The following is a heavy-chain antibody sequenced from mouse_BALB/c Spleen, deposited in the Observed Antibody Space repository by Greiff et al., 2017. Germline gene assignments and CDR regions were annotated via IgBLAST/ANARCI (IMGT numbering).Heavy chain of an antibody. CDR2: ISYSGST. CDR3: ARNVPGRGFAY. J-gene: IGHJ3*01. D-gene: IGHD1-1*01. CDR1: GYSITSDYA. Sequence: EVKLMESGPGLVKPSQSLSLTCTVTGYSITSDYAWNWIRQFPGNKLEWMGYISYSGSTSYNPSLKSRISITRDTSKNQFFLQLNSVTTEDTATYYCARNVPGRGFAYWGQGTLVTVSA. V-gene: IGHV3-2*02.